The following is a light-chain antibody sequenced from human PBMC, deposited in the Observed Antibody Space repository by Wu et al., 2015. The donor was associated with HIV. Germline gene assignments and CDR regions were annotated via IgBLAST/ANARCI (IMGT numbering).Light chain of an antibody. CDR3: QQYDDSPPWT. CDR1: QSVSRF. J-gene: IGKJ1*01. Sequence: EIVLTQSPDTLSASPGERATLSCRASQSVSRFLAWYQHKPGQAPRVLIYGASNRATGIPDRFSGGGSGTHFTLTITRLEPEDFAVYYCQQYDDSPPWTFGQGTTVEIK. V-gene: IGKV3-20*01. CDR2: GAS.